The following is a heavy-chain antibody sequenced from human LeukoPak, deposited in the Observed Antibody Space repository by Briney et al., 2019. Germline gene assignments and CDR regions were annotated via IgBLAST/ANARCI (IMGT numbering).Heavy chain of an antibody. CDR2: IYYSGRT. J-gene: IGHJ4*02. CDR1: GGSVSSGSYY. V-gene: IGHV4-61*01. D-gene: IGHD6-19*01. CDR3: ARDRVAVAATKLDY. Sequence: SSETLSLTCTVSGGSVSSGSYYWSWIRQPPGKGLEGIGYIYYSGRTNYNTSLKSRVTISVDTSKNQFSLKLTSVTAADTAVYYCARDRVAVAATKLDYWGQGTLVTVSS.